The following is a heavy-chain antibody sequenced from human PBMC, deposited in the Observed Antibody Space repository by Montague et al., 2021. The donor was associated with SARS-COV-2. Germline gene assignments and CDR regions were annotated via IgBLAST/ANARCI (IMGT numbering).Heavy chain of an antibody. CDR1: GFTFDDYA. V-gene: IGHV3-9*01. Sequence: SLRLSRAASGFTFDDYAMHWVRQAPGKGLEWVSGISWNSDSIDYADSVKGRFTISRDNAKNSLYLQMNSLRAEDTAFYYCARGETGYRTSWPDYWGQGTLVTVSS. CDR2: ISWNSDSI. J-gene: IGHJ4*02. D-gene: IGHD6-13*01. CDR3: ARGETGYRTSWPDY.